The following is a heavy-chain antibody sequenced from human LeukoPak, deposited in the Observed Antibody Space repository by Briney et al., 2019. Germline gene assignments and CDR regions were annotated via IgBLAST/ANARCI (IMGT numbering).Heavy chain of an antibody. CDR2: LHSGGST. CDR1: GFTVSSNY. D-gene: IGHD1-14*01. V-gene: IGHV3-66*01. CDR3: AREPLTGYYFDY. Sequence: GGSLRLSCAASGFTVSSNYMSWVRQAPGKGLEWVSILHSGGSTYYADAVKVRFTVSRYNSKNTLSLQMNSVRAEETAVYYCAREPLTGYYFDYWGQGTLVTVSS. J-gene: IGHJ4*02.